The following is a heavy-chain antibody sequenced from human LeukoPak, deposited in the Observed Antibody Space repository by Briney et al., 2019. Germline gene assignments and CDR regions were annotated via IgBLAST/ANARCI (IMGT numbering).Heavy chain of an antibody. CDR3: AKDPTSVGGRHDWLLDS. CDR1: GFTFNNYA. D-gene: IGHD3-9*01. Sequence: QAGGSLRLSCAASGFTFNNYAMSWVRQAPGKGLEWVSTIGFGDDSACYADSVKGRFTISRDNSKNTLYLQMNYLRAEDTAVYYCAKDPTSVGGRHDWLLDSWGQGTLVTVSS. J-gene: IGHJ5*02. V-gene: IGHV3-23*01. CDR2: IGFGDDSA.